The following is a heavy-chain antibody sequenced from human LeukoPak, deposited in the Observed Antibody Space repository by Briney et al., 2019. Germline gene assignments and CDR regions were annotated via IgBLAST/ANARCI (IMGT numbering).Heavy chain of an antibody. D-gene: IGHD3-3*01. V-gene: IGHV1-2*02. J-gene: IGHJ5*02. Sequence: ASVKVSCKASGYTFTGYYMHWVRQAPGQGLEWMGWINPNSGGTNYAQKFQGRVTMTRDTSISTAYMELSRLRSDDTAVYYCARSYDFWSGPPFDPWGQETLVTVSS. CDR1: GYTFTGYY. CDR2: INPNSGGT. CDR3: ARSYDFWSGPPFDP.